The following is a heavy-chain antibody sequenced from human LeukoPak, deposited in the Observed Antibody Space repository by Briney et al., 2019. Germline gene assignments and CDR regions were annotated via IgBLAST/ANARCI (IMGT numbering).Heavy chain of an antibody. Sequence: SETLSLTCTVSGGSISSGGYYWSWIRQPPGKGLEWIGYIYHSGSTYFNPSLKSRVTISVDRSKNQFSLKLSSVTAADTAVYYCARGSRYIAVAPPHFDYWGQGTLVTVSS. CDR3: ARGSRYIAVAPPHFDY. J-gene: IGHJ4*02. D-gene: IGHD6-19*01. V-gene: IGHV4-30-2*01. CDR1: GGSISSGGYY. CDR2: IYHSGST.